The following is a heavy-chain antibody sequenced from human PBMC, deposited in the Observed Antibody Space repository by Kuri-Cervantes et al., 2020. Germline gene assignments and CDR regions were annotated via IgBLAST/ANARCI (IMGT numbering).Heavy chain of an antibody. CDR2: IYYSGST. Sequence: SETLSLTCTVSGGSISSGDYYWSWIRQPPGKGLEWIGYIYYSGSTYYNPSLKSRVTISVDTSKNQFSLKLSSVTAADTAVYYGARDRNWGFDYWGQGTLVTVSS. V-gene: IGHV4-30-4*01. CDR3: ARDRNWGFDY. CDR1: GGSISSGDYY. J-gene: IGHJ4*02. D-gene: IGHD7-27*01.